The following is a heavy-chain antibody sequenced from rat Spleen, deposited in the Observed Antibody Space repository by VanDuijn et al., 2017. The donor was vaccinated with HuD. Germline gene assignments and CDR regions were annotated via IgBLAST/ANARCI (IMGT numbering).Heavy chain of an antibody. V-gene: IGHV5-17*01. CDR3: ARGALSYFDY. Sequence: EVQLVESDGGLVQPGRSLKLSCVASGFIFSDHYVAWVRQAPTKGLEWVATINYDGSSTFYRDSVKGRFTISRDDAKSTLYLQMDSLRSEDTATYYCARGALSYFDYWGQGVMVTVSS. D-gene: IGHD3-1*01. CDR2: INYDGSST. CDR1: GFIFSDHY. J-gene: IGHJ2*01.